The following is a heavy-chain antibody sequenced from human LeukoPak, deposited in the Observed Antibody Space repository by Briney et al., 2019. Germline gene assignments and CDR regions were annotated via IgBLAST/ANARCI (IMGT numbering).Heavy chain of an antibody. D-gene: IGHD3-16*01. CDR3: ARRLWWFDP. Sequence: SETLSLTCTVSGGSISSSSYYWGWIRQPPGKGLEWIGSIYYSGSTYYNPSLKSRVTMSVDTSKNQFSLKLSSVTAADTAVYYCARRLWWFDPWGQGTLVTVSS. V-gene: IGHV4-39*01. CDR1: GGSISSSSYY. J-gene: IGHJ5*02. CDR2: IYYSGST.